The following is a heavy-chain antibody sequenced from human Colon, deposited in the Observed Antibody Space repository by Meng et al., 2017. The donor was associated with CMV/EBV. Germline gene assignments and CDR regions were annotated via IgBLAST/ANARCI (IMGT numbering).Heavy chain of an antibody. V-gene: IGHV4-59*13. D-gene: IGHD3-16*01. Sequence: SETLSLTCNVSGGSISTYYWTWIRQSPGKGLEWIGNIYYTGSVKYNPSLKSRLTISVDTAKNQFSLKLSSVTAADTAIYFCARADPSIAMYYFDYWGPGTLVTSPQ. CDR1: GGSISTYY. J-gene: IGHJ4*02. CDR2: IYYTGSV. CDR3: ARADPSIAMYYFDY.